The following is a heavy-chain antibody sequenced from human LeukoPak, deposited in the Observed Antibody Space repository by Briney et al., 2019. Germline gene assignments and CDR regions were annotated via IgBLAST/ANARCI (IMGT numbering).Heavy chain of an antibody. CDR1: GYTFTSYA. D-gene: IGHD1-14*01. CDR3: ARDQYNVIDS. CDR2: INAENGDT. V-gene: IGHV1-3*01. J-gene: IGHJ4*02. Sequence: ASVKVSCKAAGYTFTSYAMHWVRQAPGQRPEWMGRINAENGDTTYSQKFQGRVTITRDTFASTTYLELSSLRSEDTAVYYCARDQYNVIDSWGQGTLVTVSS.